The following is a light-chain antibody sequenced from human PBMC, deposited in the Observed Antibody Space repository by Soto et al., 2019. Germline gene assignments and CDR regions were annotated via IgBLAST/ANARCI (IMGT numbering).Light chain of an antibody. V-gene: IGLV1-40*01. CDR3: QSYDSSLSGWV. Sequence: QSVLTQPPSVSGAPGQRVTISCTGSSSNIGAGFDVHWYQQLPGTAPKLLIFGHSHRPSGVPDRFSGSQSGTSASLAITGLQAEDEANYYCQSYDSSLSGWVFGGGTQLTVL. CDR2: GHS. CDR1: SSNIGAGFD. J-gene: IGLJ3*02.